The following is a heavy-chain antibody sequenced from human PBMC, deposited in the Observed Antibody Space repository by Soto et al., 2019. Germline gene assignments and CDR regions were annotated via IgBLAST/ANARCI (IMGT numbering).Heavy chain of an antibody. Sequence: QVQLVQSGAEVKKPGASVKVSCKASGYTFTSYDINWVRQATGQGLEWMGWMNPNSGNTGYAQKFQGRVNMTRNTSISTAYMELSSLRSEDTAVYYCARLNWNYIGYYYSMDVWGQGTTVTVSS. V-gene: IGHV1-8*01. J-gene: IGHJ6*02. CDR3: ARLNWNYIGYYYSMDV. D-gene: IGHD1-7*01. CDR2: MNPNSGNT. CDR1: GYTFTSYD.